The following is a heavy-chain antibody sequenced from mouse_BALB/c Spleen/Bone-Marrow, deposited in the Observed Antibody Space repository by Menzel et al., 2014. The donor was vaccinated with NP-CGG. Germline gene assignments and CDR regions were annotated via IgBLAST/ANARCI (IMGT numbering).Heavy chain of an antibody. Sequence: EVQLQQSGAELVRSWASVKLSCTASGFNIKDSYIHWVKQRPEQGLEWIGWIDAENGDTEYAPKFQGKATMTTDTSSSTAYLHLSSLTSEGTAVYYCYTWGGAYWGQGTLVSVSA. CDR1: GFNIKDSY. V-gene: IGHV14-4*02. CDR3: YTWGGAY. J-gene: IGHJ3*01. CDR2: IDAENGDT.